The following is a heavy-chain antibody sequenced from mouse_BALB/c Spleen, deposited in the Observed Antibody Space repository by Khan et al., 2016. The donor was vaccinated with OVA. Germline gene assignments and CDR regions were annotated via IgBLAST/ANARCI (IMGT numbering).Heavy chain of an antibody. V-gene: IGHV5-6*01. D-gene: IGHD2-9*01. CDR1: GFNFSSYC. Sequence: DVLLVESGGDLVKPGGSLKLSCAASGFNFSSYCMSWVRQTPEKRLEWVASISRGGGYTYYADSLKGRFTISRDNAKNTLYLQMSSLKSEDKAMFYCTRAYYGNDYYAMDNWGQGTSVTVSS. CDR3: TRAYYGNDYYAMDN. J-gene: IGHJ4*01. CDR2: ISRGGGYT.